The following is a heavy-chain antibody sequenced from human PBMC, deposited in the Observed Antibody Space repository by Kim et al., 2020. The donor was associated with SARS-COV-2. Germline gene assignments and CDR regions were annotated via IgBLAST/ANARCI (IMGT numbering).Heavy chain of an antibody. CDR1: GGSISSYY. CDR2: IYYSGST. J-gene: IGHJ6*02. V-gene: IGHV4-59*13. CDR3: ARVFPGYCSSTSCYRYYYYCMDV. Sequence: SETLSLTCTVSGGSISSYYWSWIRQPPGKGLEWIGYIYYSGSTNYNPSLKSRVTISVDTSKNQFSLKLSSVTAADTAVYYCARVFPGYCSSTSCYRYYYYCMDVWGQGTTVTVSS. D-gene: IGHD2-2*01.